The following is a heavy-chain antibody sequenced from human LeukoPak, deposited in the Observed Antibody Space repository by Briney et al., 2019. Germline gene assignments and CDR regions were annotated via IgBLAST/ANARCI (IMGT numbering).Heavy chain of an antibody. CDR3: ARDWVVGAHFDY. V-gene: IGHV3-21*01. J-gene: IGHJ4*02. CDR2: ISSSSSYI. CDR1: GFTFSSYS. Sequence: GGSLRLSCAASGFTFSSYSMNWVRQAPGKGLGWVSSISSSSSYIYYADSVKGRFTISRDNAKNSLYLQMNSLRAEDTAVYYCARDWVVGAHFDYWGQGTLVTVSS. D-gene: IGHD1-26*01.